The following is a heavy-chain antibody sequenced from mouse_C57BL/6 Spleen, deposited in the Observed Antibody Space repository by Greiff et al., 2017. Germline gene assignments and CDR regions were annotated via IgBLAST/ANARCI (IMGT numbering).Heavy chain of an antibody. V-gene: IGHV5-17*01. Sequence: EVHLVESGGGLVKPGGSLKLSCAASGFTFSDYGMHWVRQAPEKGLEWVAYISSGSSTIYYADTVKGRFTISRDNAKNTLFLQMTSLRSEDTAMYYCARGHYDYGDDWGQGTTLTVSS. CDR2: ISSGSSTI. J-gene: IGHJ2*01. CDR1: GFTFSDYG. CDR3: ARGHYDYGDD. D-gene: IGHD2-4*01.